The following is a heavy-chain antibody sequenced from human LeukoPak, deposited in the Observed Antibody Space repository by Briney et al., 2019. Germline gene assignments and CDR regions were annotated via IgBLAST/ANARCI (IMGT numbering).Heavy chain of an antibody. V-gene: IGHV3-23*01. CDR3: ARDWGVWFGENWFDP. CDR1: GFTFSSYG. CDR2: ISGSGGST. Sequence: PGGSLRLSCAASGFTFSSYGMSWVRQAPGKGLEWVSAISGSGGSTYYADSVKGRFTISRDNANNSLYLHMKSLRVEDTAVYYCARDWGVWFGENWFDPWGQGTLVTVSS. J-gene: IGHJ5*02. D-gene: IGHD3-10*01.